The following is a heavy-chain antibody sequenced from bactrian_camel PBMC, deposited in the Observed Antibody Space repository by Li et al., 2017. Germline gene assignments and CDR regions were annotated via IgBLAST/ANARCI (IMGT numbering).Heavy chain of an antibody. CDR2: ITSLPSLFRAA. CDR1: GITFSRYD. D-gene: IGHD2*01. V-gene: IGHV3S6*01. J-gene: IGHJ4*01. Sequence: HVQLVESGGGLVQPGESLRLSCVASGITFSRYDMSWVRQAPGKEVEWVAGITSLPSLFRAASYADSVKGRFTISRDNAKDTLYLQMNTLKPEDTAMYRCAGRSGAYCALGSSRQATMTARGKGTQVTVS.